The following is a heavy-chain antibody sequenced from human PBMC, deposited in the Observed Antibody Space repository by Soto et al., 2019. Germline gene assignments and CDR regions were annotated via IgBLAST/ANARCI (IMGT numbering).Heavy chain of an antibody. V-gene: IGHV4-34*01. CDR3: ARDSTRRGACDI. J-gene: IGHJ3*02. CDR2: INHSGST. CDR1: ACSFSVYY. D-gene: IGHD4-4*01. Sequence: PSATLSLTCTIYACSFSVYYGIWIRQSPGEGLEWIGEINHSGSTNYNPSLKSRVAMSVDASKNQFSLKLNSVTAADTAVYYCARDSTRRGACDIWGQGTTVTVSS.